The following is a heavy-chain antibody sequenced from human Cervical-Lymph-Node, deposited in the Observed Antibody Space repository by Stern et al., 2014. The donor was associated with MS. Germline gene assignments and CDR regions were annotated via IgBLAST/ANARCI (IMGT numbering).Heavy chain of an antibody. J-gene: IGHJ4*02. CDR1: GYTFTRYD. Sequence: QVQLVQSGAEVKKPGASVKVSCKASGYTFTRYDIAWVRQAPGQGLEWMGWVSGYNGNTKDAQKLQGLGTMTRDTSTNTSYMELRSLISDDTAVYYCARWAYNWDFDYWGQGTLVTVSS. V-gene: IGHV1-18*01. CDR2: VSGYNGNT. D-gene: IGHD1-20*01. CDR3: ARWAYNWDFDY.